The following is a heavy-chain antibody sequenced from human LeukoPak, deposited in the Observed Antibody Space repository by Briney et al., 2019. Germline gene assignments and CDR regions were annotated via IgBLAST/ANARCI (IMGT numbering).Heavy chain of an antibody. CDR3: ARDSAKAPFDF. D-gene: IGHD3-10*01. CDR1: GFTFSDHD. CDR2: ISVSGVTI. V-gene: IGHV3-11*01. Sequence: SGGSLRLSCAASGFTFSDHDMTWCRQAPGKGLEWVSSISVSGVTIYYADSVRGRFTISRDNAENSLYLQMNSLRVDDTAVYYCARDSAKAPFDFWGQGTLVTVSS. J-gene: IGHJ4*02.